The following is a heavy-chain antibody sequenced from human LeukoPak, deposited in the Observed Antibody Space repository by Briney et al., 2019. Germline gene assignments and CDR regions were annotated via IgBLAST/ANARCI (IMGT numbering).Heavy chain of an antibody. Sequence: GGSLRLSCAASGFTFSSYSMNWVRQAPGKGLEWVSSISSSSSYIYYADSVKGRFTISRDNAKNSLYLQMNSLRAEDTAVYYCAKGSSWYEGYFDYWGQGTLVIVSS. CDR1: GFTFSSYS. V-gene: IGHV3-21*01. D-gene: IGHD6-13*01. CDR2: ISSSSSYI. CDR3: AKGSSWYEGYFDY. J-gene: IGHJ4*02.